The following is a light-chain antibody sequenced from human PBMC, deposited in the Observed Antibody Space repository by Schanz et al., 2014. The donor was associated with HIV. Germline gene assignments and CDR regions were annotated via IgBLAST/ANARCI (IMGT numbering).Light chain of an antibody. CDR3: QQRST. Sequence: ETIMTQSPVTLSVSPGDRVTLACRASQSVRDKVAWYQRRPGQAPRLLIYDSSSRATGIPARFSGRGSGTDFTLTISSLEPEDSAVYYCQQRSTFGGGTKVEIK. CDR2: DSS. CDR1: QSVRDK. V-gene: IGKV3-15*01. J-gene: IGKJ4*01.